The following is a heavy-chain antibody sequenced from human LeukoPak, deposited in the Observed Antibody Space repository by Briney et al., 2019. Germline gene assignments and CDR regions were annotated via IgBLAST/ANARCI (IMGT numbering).Heavy chain of an antibody. Sequence: SETLSLTCTVSGGSISSSSYYWGWIRQPPGKGLEWIGCIYYSGSTYYNPSLKSRVTISVDTSKNQFSLKLGSVTAADTAVYYCAGRYFDWLRGIDPWGQGTLVTVSS. CDR1: GGSISSSSYY. J-gene: IGHJ5*02. CDR3: AGRYFDWLRGIDP. CDR2: IYYSGST. D-gene: IGHD3-9*01. V-gene: IGHV4-39*01.